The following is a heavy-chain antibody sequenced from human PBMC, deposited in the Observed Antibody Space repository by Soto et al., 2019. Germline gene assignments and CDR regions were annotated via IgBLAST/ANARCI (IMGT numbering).Heavy chain of an antibody. CDR2: IYIVGTT. V-gene: IGHV3-53*01. CDR1: GFTITNNY. Sequence: PGGSLRLSCAASGFTITNNYMSWVRQAPGKGLEWVSIIYIVGTTYYADSVRGRFTISRDTSRNTLYLQMNSLRVDDTALYYCARASKGSGDSPHAFDTWGQGTMVTVSS. CDR3: ARASKGSGDSPHAFDT. D-gene: IGHD3-22*01. J-gene: IGHJ3*02.